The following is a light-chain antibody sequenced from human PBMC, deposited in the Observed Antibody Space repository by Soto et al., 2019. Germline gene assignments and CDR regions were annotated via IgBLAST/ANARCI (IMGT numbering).Light chain of an antibody. CDR2: EGS. CDR3: CSYAGSSTPHVV. J-gene: IGLJ2*01. Sequence: QSVLTQPASVSGSPGQSITISCTGTSSDVGSYNLVSWYQQHPGKAPKLMIYEGSKRPSGVSNSFSGSKSGNTASLTISGLQAEDEADYYCCSYAGSSTPHVVFGGGTTLTVL. CDR1: SSDVGSYNL. V-gene: IGLV2-23*01.